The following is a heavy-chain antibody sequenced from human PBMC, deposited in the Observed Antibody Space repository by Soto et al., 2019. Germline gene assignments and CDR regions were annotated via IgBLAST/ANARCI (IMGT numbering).Heavy chain of an antibody. Sequence: GGSLSLSCAGSGFTFATFGMGWVRQAPGKGLYWVSGISSSGRRTYYADSVKGRFTISRDNSEKTLYLQMNSLRAEDTAVYYCAKDYGDWTGLYYYGMDVWGQGTTVTVSS. CDR3: AKDYGDWTGLYYYGMDV. CDR2: ISSSGRRT. CDR1: GFTFATFG. D-gene: IGHD4-17*01. J-gene: IGHJ6*02. V-gene: IGHV3-23*01.